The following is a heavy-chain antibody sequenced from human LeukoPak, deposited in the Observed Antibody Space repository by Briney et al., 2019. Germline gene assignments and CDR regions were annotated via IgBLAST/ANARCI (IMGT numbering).Heavy chain of an antibody. J-gene: IGHJ6*02. V-gene: IGHV3-21*01. CDR3: ARDLGDPAYYYYGMDV. D-gene: IGHD3-16*01. Sequence: PGGSLRLSCAASGFTFSNYNMNWVRQAPGKGLEWVSSITSTTGYISYADSVKGRFTISRDNAKNSLYLQMNSLRAEDTAVYYCARDLGDPAYYYYGMDVWGQGATVTVSS. CDR2: ITSTTGYI. CDR1: GFTFSNYN.